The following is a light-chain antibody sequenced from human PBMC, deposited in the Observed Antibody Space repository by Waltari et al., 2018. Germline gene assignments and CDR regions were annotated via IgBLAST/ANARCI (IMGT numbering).Light chain of an antibody. CDR3: SSHSSSSTDLV. CDR2: EVS. Sequence: QSALTQPPSVSGSLGQSVTISCTGTSNDLGTYDRVSWYQQPPGTAPKLVIYEVSDRPSGVPVRFSGSKSGNTASLTISGLQTEDEADYYCSSHSSSSTDLVFGGGTKLTVL. V-gene: IGLV2-18*02. CDR1: SNDLGTYDR. J-gene: IGLJ2*01.